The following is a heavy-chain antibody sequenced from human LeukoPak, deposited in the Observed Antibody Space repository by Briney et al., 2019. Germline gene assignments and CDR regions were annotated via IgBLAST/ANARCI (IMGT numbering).Heavy chain of an antibody. CDR2: IYHSGST. Sequence: SETLSLTCTVSGYSISSGYYWGWIRQPPGKGREWIGSIYHSGSTYYNPSLRSRVTISVDTSKNQFSLKLSSVTAADTAVYYCARGGYYDILTGYTDWGQGTLVTVSS. CDR3: ARGGYYDILTGYTD. CDR1: GYSISSGYY. D-gene: IGHD3-9*01. V-gene: IGHV4-38-2*02. J-gene: IGHJ4*02.